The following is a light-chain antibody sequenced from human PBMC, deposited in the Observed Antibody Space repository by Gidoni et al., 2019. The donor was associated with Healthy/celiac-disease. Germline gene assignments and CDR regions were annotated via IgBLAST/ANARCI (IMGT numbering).Light chain of an antibody. Sequence: DIVRTQSPDPLTVSLGERATINCKSSQSVLYSSNNKNYLAWYQQKPGQPPKLLIYWASTRESGVPDRFSGSWSGTDFTLTISSLQAEDVAVYYCQQYYSTPWTFGQGTKVEIK. CDR3: QQYYSTPWT. V-gene: IGKV4-1*01. J-gene: IGKJ1*01. CDR1: QSVLYSSNNKNY. CDR2: WAS.